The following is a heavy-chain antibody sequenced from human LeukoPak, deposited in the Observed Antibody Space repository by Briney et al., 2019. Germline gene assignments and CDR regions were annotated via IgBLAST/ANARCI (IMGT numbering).Heavy chain of an antibody. CDR3: ARHSSLNYYDQ. CDR2: INPSGGST. CDR1: GYTFTGYY. V-gene: IGHV1-46*01. J-gene: IGHJ4*02. D-gene: IGHD3-22*01. Sequence: GASVRVSCKASGYTFTGYYMHWVRQAPGQGLEWMGIINPSGGSTSYAQKFQGRVTMTRDTSTSTVYMELSSLRSEDTAVYYCARHSSLNYYDQWGQGTLVTVSS.